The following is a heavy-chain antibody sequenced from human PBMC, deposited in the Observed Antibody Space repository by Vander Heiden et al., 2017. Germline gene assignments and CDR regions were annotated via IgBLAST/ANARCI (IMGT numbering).Heavy chain of an antibody. J-gene: IGHJ4*02. V-gene: IGHV3-30*04. CDR2: ISYDGSNK. CDR3: ARGPLYYYDSSGYYRVYFDY. D-gene: IGHD3-22*01. CDR1: GFTFGSYA. Sequence: QVQLVETGGGVVQPGRSLRLSCAASGFTFGSYAMHWVRQAAGKGLEWVAVISYDGSNKYYADSVKGRFTISRDNSKNTLYLQMNSLRAEDTAVYYCARGPLYYYDSSGYYRVYFDYWGQGTLVTVSS.